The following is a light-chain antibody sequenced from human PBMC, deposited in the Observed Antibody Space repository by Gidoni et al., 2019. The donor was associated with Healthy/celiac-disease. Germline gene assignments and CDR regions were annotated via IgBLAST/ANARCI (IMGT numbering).Light chain of an antibody. CDR1: QGISSY. CDR3: QQLNSYPWT. J-gene: IGKJ1*01. Sequence: DIQLTQSPSFLSASVGDRVTITCRASQGISSYLAWYQQKPGKAPQLLIYAASTLQSGVPSRFSGSGSGTEFTLTISSLQPEDFATYYCQQLNSYPWTFGQGTKVEI. CDR2: AAS. V-gene: IGKV1-9*01.